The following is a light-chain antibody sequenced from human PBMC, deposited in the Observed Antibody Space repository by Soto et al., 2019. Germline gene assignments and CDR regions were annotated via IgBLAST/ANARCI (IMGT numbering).Light chain of an antibody. CDR2: KAS. Sequence: DIQITQSPSTLSASAGDRVTISCRASQSISSWLAWYQQKPGKAPRLLIYKASSLESGVPSRFSGSGSGTEFTLTISSLQPDDFATYYCQQYNSSWTFGQGTKVDNK. CDR3: QQYNSSWT. CDR1: QSISSW. J-gene: IGKJ1*01. V-gene: IGKV1-5*03.